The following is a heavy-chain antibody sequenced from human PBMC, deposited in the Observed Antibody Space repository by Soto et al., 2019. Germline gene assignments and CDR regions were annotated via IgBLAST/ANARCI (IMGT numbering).Heavy chain of an antibody. V-gene: IGHV4-30-2*01. CDR1: GGSISSGGYS. Sequence: PWETLSLTCAVSGGSISSGGYSWSWVRQPPGKGLEWIGYIFHSGNTYYNPSLKSRVTISVGRSKNQFSLKLSSVTAADTAVYYCARCCYYDSSGYCDPNWFDPWGQGTLVTVSS. D-gene: IGHD3-22*01. CDR3: ARCCYYDSSGYCDPNWFDP. CDR2: IFHSGNT. J-gene: IGHJ5*01.